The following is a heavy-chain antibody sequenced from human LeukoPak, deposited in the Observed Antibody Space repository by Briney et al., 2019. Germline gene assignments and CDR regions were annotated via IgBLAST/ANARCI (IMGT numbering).Heavy chain of an antibody. CDR1: GYTFTGYY. CDR3: ARDRGCSAISCYTGGDWFDP. CDR2: INPNSGAT. V-gene: IGHV1-2*02. D-gene: IGHD2-2*02. Sequence: GASVKVSCKASGYTFTGYYIHWVRQAPGQGLEWMGWINPNSGATNYAQKFQGRVTMTRDTSISTAYMELIRLRSDDTAVYFCARDRGCSAISCYTGGDWFDPWGQGTLVTVSS. J-gene: IGHJ5*02.